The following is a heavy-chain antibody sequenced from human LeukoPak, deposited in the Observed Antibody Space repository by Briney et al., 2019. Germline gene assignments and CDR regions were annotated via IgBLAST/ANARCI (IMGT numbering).Heavy chain of an antibody. D-gene: IGHD5-12*01. Sequence: GASVKVSCKASGYTFTSYGISWVRQAPGQGLEWMGWINPNSGGTNYAQKFQGWVTMTRDTSISTAYMELSRLRSDDTAVYYCARAFVDIVATKVVSFDYWGQGTLVTVSS. CDR1: GYTFTSYG. CDR2: INPNSGGT. CDR3: ARAFVDIVATKVVSFDY. J-gene: IGHJ4*02. V-gene: IGHV1-2*04.